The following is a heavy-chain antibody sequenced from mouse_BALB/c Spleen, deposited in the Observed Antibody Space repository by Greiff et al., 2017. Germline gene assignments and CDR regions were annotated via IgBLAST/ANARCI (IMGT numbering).Heavy chain of an antibody. CDR3: ARDYGSSPYANDY. V-gene: IGHV1-59*01. Sequence: QVQLQQSGSELVRPGASVKMSCKASGYTFTSYWMHWVKQRHGQGREWIGIIDPSNSKTKFNQKFMDKATLIVSKASNTAYMQLSNLTSADSAVYYGARDYGSSPYANDYWGQGTSLTVSS. D-gene: IGHD1-1*01. J-gene: IGHJ4*01. CDR1: GYTFTSYW. CDR2: IDPSNSKT.